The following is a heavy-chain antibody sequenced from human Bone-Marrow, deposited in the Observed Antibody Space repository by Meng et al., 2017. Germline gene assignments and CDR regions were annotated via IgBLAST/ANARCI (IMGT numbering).Heavy chain of an antibody. CDR1: GGSISSIDG. CDR3: ASWIYSCGWQ. CDR2: IYHGGDT. Sequence: QVQLQESGPGLVKPSGTLSLTCVVSGGSISSIDGWSWVRQPPGKGLEWIGEIYHGGDTNYNPSLKSRVTIAIDRSKNQFSLKLSSVTAADTAVYYCASWIYSCGWQWGQGTLVTVSS. V-gene: IGHV4/OR15-8*02. D-gene: IGHD6-19*01. J-gene: IGHJ4*02.